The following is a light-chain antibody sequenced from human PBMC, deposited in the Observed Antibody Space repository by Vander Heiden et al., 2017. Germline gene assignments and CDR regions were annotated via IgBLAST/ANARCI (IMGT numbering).Light chain of an antibody. CDR2: EGS. J-gene: IGKJ3*01. CDR1: QSLLHSDGRSY. CDR3: KQRIQLPIT. Sequence: DIVMTQTPVPLSVTPGQPASTSCKSSQSLLHSDGRSYLYWYLQKPGQPPQLLIYEGSNRCSGVPDRFSGSGSGTDFTLKISRVEAEDVGVYYCKQRIQLPITFGHGTKVDIK. V-gene: IGKV2D-29*01.